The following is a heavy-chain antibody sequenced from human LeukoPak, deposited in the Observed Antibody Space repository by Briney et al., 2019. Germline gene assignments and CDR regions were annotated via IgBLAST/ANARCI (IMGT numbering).Heavy chain of an antibody. D-gene: IGHD3-22*01. Sequence: ASVKVSCMVSGYMFTELSMHWVRQAPGKGLEWMGGLDPEDDEKMYAQKFQGRVTMTEDTSTDTAYMELSSLRSEDTAVYYCAAELSSGYFDYWGQGTLVTVSS. J-gene: IGHJ4*02. V-gene: IGHV1-24*01. CDR1: GYMFTELS. CDR2: LDPEDDEK. CDR3: AAELSSGYFDY.